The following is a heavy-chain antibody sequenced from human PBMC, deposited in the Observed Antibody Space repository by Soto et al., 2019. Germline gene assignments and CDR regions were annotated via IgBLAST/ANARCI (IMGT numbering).Heavy chain of an antibody. CDR3: VREGGYYRGGTCALDY. D-gene: IGHD2-15*01. CDR2: INPNTGGT. CDR1: GYIFTGYH. Sequence: QVQLVQSGAEVKKPGASMKVSCKASGYIFTGYHMHWVRQAPGQGREWMGWINPNTGGTNLAQEFPGRVTMARDTSISTAYMELSGLRSDDTAVHYCVREGGYYRGGTCALDYCGKGTLYTVSS. V-gene: IGHV1-2*02. J-gene: IGHJ4*02.